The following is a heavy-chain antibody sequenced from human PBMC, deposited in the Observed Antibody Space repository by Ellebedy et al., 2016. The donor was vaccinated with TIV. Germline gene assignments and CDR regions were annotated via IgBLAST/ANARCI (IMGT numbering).Heavy chain of an antibody. Sequence: ASVKVSCKASGYTFTSYGISWVRQAPGQGLEWMGWISAYNGNTNYAQKLQGRVTMTTDTSTSTAYMELRSLRSDDTAVYYCARLAVAGITANDAFDIWGQGTMVTVSS. CDR3: ARLAVAGITANDAFDI. CDR1: GYTFTSYG. D-gene: IGHD6-19*01. V-gene: IGHV1-18*01. CDR2: ISAYNGNT. J-gene: IGHJ3*02.